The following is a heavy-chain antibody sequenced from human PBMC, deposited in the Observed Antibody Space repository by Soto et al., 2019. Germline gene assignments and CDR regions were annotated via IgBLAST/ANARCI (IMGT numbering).Heavy chain of an antibody. V-gene: IGHV5-51*01. CDR1: GYSFTSYC. CDR3: ARLGIVGATSRSSWFDP. CDR2: IYPGDSDT. Sequence: PGESLKISCKGSGYSFTSYCIGWVRQMPGKGLEWMGIIYPGDSDTRYSPSFQGQVTISADKSISTAYLQWSSLKASDTAMYYCARLGIVGATSRSSWFDPWGQGTLVTVSS. J-gene: IGHJ5*02. D-gene: IGHD1-26*01.